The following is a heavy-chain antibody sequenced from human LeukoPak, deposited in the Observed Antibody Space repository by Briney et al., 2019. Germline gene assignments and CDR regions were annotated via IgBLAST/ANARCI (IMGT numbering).Heavy chain of an antibody. Sequence: ASVTVSFKSSGYTFTYYYMHWVRQAPGQGLEWMGWINPNSGGTNYAQKFQGRVTMTRDTSISTAYMELSRLRSDDTAVYYCARVDVLMVYARLDYWGQGTLVTVSS. V-gene: IGHV1-2*02. J-gene: IGHJ4*02. CDR2: INPNSGGT. CDR3: ARVDVLMVYARLDY. CDR1: GYTFTYYY. D-gene: IGHD2-8*01.